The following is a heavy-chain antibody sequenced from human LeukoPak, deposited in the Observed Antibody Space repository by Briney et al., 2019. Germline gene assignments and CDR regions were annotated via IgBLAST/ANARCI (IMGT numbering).Heavy chain of an antibody. Sequence: PSETLSLTCTVSGGSISSYYWSWIRQPPGKGLEWIGYIYYSGSTNYNPSLKSRVTISVDTSKNQFSLKLSSVTAADTAVYYCAREVLCSSTSCYSDAFDIWGQGTMVTVSS. V-gene: IGHV4-59*01. CDR2: IYYSGST. J-gene: IGHJ3*02. D-gene: IGHD2-2*01. CDR1: GGSISSYY. CDR3: AREVLCSSTSCYSDAFDI.